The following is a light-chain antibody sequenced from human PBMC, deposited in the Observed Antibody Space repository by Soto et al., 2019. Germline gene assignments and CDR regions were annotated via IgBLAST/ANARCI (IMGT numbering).Light chain of an antibody. J-gene: IGLJ2*01. Sequence: QSALTQPASVSGSPGQSITISCTGISSDVVSWYQQHPGKAPKLMIYDVTYRPSGVSSRFSGSKSGNTASLTISGLQAEDEADYYCSSYTSSSTLVVFGGGTKLTVL. CDR3: SSYTSSSTLVV. CDR2: DVT. V-gene: IGLV2-14*01. CDR1: SSDV.